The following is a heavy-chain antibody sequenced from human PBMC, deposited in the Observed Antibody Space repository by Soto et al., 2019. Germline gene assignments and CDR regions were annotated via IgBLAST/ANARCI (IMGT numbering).Heavy chain of an antibody. CDR1: GFTFSSYW. CDR2: INSDGSST. V-gene: IGHV3-74*01. D-gene: IGHD5-18*01. Sequence: LRLSCAASGFTFSSYWMHWVRQAPGKGLVWVSRINSDGSSTSYADSVKGRSTISRDNAKNTLYLQLNSLRPEDTAVYYCARGGGWIPKESGMNVWRQGTT. J-gene: IGHJ6*01. CDR3: ARGGGWIPKESGMNV.